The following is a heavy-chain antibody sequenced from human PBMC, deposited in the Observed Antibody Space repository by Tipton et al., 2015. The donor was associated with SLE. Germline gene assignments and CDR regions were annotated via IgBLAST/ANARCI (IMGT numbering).Heavy chain of an antibody. V-gene: IGHV3-33*01. CDR3: ARNLGSYYGMDV. J-gene: IGHJ6*02. CDR2: IWYDGSNK. D-gene: IGHD3-16*01. CDR1: GFTFSSYG. Sequence: SLRLSCAASGFTFSSYGMHWVRQAPGKGLEWVAVIWYDGSNKYYAGSVKGRFTISRDNSKNTLYLQMNSLRAEDTAVYYCARNLGSYYGMDVWGQGTTVTVSS.